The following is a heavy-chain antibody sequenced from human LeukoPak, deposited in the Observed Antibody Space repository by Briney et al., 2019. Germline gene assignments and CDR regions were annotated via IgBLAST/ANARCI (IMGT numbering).Heavy chain of an antibody. CDR3: AREEQWLGIDY. CDR2: IYSGGST. CDR1: GFTVSSNY. V-gene: IGHV3-66*02. D-gene: IGHD6-19*01. J-gene: IGHJ4*02. Sequence: PGGSLRRSCAASGFTVSSNYMSWVRQAPGKGLEWVSVIYSGGSTYYADSVKGRFTISRDNSKNTLYLQMNSLRAEDTAVYYCAREEQWLGIDYWGQGTLVTVSS.